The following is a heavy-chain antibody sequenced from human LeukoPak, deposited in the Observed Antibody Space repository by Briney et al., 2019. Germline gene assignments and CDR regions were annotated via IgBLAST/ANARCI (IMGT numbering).Heavy chain of an antibody. V-gene: IGHV4-39*07. CDR3: ARDPYDSSGYYAHYFDY. D-gene: IGHD3-22*01. CDR2: IYYSGST. J-gene: IGHJ4*02. Sequence: SETLSLTCTVSGGSISSSSYYWGWIRQPPGKGLEWIGSIYYSGSTYYNPSLKSRVTISVDTSKNQFSLKLSSVTAADTAVYYCARDPYDSSGYYAHYFDYWGQGTLVTVSS. CDR1: GGSISSSSYY.